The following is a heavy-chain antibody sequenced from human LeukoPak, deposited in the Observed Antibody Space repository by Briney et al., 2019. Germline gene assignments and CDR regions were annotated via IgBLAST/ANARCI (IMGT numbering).Heavy chain of an antibody. CDR3: AKGISSSSRTPFEP. CDR1: GFTFSSYA. V-gene: IGHV3-23*01. CDR2: ISGSGVST. J-gene: IGHJ5*02. Sequence: GGSLRLSCAASGFTFSSYAMSWVRQAPGKGLERVSAISGSGVSTYYADSVRGRFTISRDNSKDTLYLQVNSLRAEDTALYFCAKGISSSSRTPFEPWGQGTLVTVSS. D-gene: IGHD2-2*01.